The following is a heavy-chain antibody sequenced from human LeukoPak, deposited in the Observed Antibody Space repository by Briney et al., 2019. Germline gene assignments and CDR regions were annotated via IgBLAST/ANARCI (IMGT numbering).Heavy chain of an antibody. CDR3: AKSGLNRFDY. V-gene: IGHV3-30*02. CDR2: VRYDGSDK. D-gene: IGHD2-15*01. CDR1: GFTFSTYG. J-gene: IGHJ4*02. Sequence: GGSLRLSCAASGFTFSTYGMHWVRQAPGKGLEWVAFVRYDGSDKYYADSVKGRFTISRDNSKNTLYLQMNSLRAEDTAVYYCAKSGLNRFDYWGQGTLVTVSS.